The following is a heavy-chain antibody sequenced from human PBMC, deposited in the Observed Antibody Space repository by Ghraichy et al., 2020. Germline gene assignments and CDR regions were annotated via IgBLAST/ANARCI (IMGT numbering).Heavy chain of an antibody. D-gene: IGHD3-10*01. J-gene: IGHJ4*02. V-gene: IGHV3-48*03. CDR2: ISSSGSTI. Sequence: GGSLRLSCAASGFTFSNYEINWVRQAPGKGLEWVSYISSSGSTIYYADSVKGRFTISRDNAKNSLYLEMNSLRAEDTALYYCAREFAMVRGVIDYWGRGTLVTVSS. CDR1: GFTFSNYE. CDR3: AREFAMVRGVIDY.